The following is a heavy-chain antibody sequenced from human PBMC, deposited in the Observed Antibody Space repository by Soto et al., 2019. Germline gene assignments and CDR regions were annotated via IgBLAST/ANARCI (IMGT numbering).Heavy chain of an antibody. D-gene: IGHD5-18*01. Sequence: GGSLRLSCAASGFTFSSYSMNWVRQAPGKGLEWVSSISSSSSYIYYADSVNGRFTISRDNAKNSLYLQMNSLRAEDTAVYYCAREKRGYSRQEYGMDVWGQGTTVTVSS. CDR1: GFTFSSYS. CDR2: ISSSSSYI. J-gene: IGHJ6*02. V-gene: IGHV3-21*01. CDR3: AREKRGYSRQEYGMDV.